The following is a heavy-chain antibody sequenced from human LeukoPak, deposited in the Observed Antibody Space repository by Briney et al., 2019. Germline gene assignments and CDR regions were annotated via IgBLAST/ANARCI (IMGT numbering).Heavy chain of an antibody. J-gene: IGHJ4*02. CDR2: ISGSGGST. Sequence: GGSLRLSCAASGFTFSSYAMSWVRQAPGKGLGWVSAISGSGGSTYYADSVKGRFTISRDNSKNTLYLQMNSLRAEDTAVYYCAKDRAMIVVALGPFDYWGQGTLVTVSS. CDR1: GFTFSSYA. D-gene: IGHD3-22*01. V-gene: IGHV3-23*01. CDR3: AKDRAMIVVALGPFDY.